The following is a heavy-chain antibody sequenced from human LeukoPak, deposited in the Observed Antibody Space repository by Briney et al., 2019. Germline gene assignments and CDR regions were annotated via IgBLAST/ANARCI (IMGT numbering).Heavy chain of an antibody. V-gene: IGHV1-46*01. J-gene: IGHJ5*02. CDR2: INPSGGST. CDR1: GYTFTSYY. Sequence: VASVKVSCTASGYTFTSYYMHWVRQAPGQGLEWMGIINPSGGSTSYAQKFQGRVTMTRDTSTSTVYMELSSLRSEDTAVYYCARSTIFGVVITSNWFDPWGQGTLVTVSS. D-gene: IGHD3-3*01. CDR3: ARSTIFGVVITSNWFDP.